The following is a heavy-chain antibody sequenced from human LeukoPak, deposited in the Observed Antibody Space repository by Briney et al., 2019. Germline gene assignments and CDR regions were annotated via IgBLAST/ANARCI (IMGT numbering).Heavy chain of an antibody. J-gene: IGHJ4*02. CDR1: GYTFTGYY. CDR3: ARGSSYGDYYFDY. D-gene: IGHD5-18*01. Sequence: ASVKVSCTASGYTFTGYYMHWVRQAPGQGLEWMGWINPNSGGTNYAQKFQGRVTMTRDTSISTAYMELSRLRSDDTAVYYCARGSSYGDYYFDYWGQGTLVTVSS. CDR2: INPNSGGT. V-gene: IGHV1-2*02.